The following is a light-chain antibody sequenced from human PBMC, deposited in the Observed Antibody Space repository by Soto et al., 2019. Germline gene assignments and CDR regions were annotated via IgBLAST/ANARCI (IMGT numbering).Light chain of an antibody. Sequence: EIVLTQSPGTLSLSPGERATLSCRASQSVSSSYVAWYQQKPGQAPRLLIFGASYRATGIPDRFSGGGSGTDFTLTISRLEPEDFAVYYCQQYGSSPWTFGQGTKVEIK. V-gene: IGKV3-20*01. CDR2: GAS. CDR3: QQYGSSPWT. CDR1: QSVSSSY. J-gene: IGKJ1*01.